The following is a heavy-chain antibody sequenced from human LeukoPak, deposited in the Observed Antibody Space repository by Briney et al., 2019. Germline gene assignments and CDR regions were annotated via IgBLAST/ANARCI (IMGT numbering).Heavy chain of an antibody. J-gene: IGHJ4*02. CDR1: GYSFTSYW. CDR3: SLYGDYFDY. CDR2: IDPGDSYT. D-gene: IGHD4-17*01. V-gene: IGHV5-10-1*01. Sequence: GESPKISCKGSGYSFTSYWISWVRQMPGKGLEWMGRIDPGDSYTNYSPSFQGHVTISADKSISTAYLQWSSLKASDTAMYYCSLYGDYFDYWGQGTLVTVSS.